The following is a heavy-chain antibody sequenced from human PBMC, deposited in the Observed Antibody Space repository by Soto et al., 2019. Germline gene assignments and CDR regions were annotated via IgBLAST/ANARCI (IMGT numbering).Heavy chain of an antibody. CDR1: GGTFSSYA. CDR3: ASCGGDCYSHAFDYYYYGMDV. V-gene: IGHV1-69*12. CDR2: IIHIFGTA. D-gene: IGHD2-21*02. J-gene: IGHJ6*02. Sequence: QVQLVQSGAEVKKPGSSVKVSCKASGGTFSSYAISWVRQAPGQGLEWMGGIIHIFGTANYAQKFQGRVTLTADESTSTAYMELSSLRSEDTAVYYCASCGGDCYSHAFDYYYYGMDVWGQGTTVTVSS.